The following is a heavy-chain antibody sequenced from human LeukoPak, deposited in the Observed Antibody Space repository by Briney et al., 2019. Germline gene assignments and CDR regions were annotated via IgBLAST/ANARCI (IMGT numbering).Heavy chain of an antibody. CDR2: ISSSGSTI. D-gene: IGHD4-17*01. J-gene: IGHJ4*02. CDR3: ASGRGYGENEGWVDY. Sequence: GGALRLSCAASGFTFSSYEMNWVRQAPGKGLEGVSYISSSGSTIYYADSVKGRFTISRDNAKNSLYLQMNSLRAEDTAVYYCASGRGYGENEGWVDYWGQGTLVTVSS. CDR1: GFTFSSYE. V-gene: IGHV3-48*03.